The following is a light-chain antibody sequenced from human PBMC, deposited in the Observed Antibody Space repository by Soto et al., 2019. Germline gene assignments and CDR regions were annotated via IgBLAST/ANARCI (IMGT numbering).Light chain of an antibody. V-gene: IGLV6-57*04. CDR3: QPYDRDV. CDR1: SGSIASNY. J-gene: IGLJ1*01. CDR2: EDN. Sequence: NFMLTQPHSVSESPGKTVTISCTRSSGSIASNYVQWYQQRPGSAPTTVIYEDNQRPSGVPDRFSGSIDSSSNSASLTISGLKTEDEADYYCQPYDRDVFGTGTKLTVL.